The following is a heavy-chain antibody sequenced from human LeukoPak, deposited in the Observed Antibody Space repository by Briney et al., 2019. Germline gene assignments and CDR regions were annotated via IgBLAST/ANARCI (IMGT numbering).Heavy chain of an antibody. Sequence: SVKVSCKASGGTFSSYAISWVRQAPGQGLEWMGRIIPIFGTANYAQKFQGRVTITTDESTSTAYMELSSLRSEGTAVYYCARSSILDWPAESWGQGTLVTVSS. V-gene: IGHV1-69*05. D-gene: IGHD3-3*01. CDR3: ARSSILDWPAES. J-gene: IGHJ4*02. CDR2: IIPIFGTA. CDR1: GGTFSSYA.